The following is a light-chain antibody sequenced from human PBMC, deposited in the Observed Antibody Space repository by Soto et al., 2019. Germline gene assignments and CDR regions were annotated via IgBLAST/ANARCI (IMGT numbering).Light chain of an antibody. CDR1: SSDDGGYNY. CDR2: DVS. Sequence: QSALTQPRSVSGSPGQSVTISCTGTSSDDGGYNYVSWYQHHPGKAPKLMIYDVSKWPSGVPDRFSGSKSGNTASLTISGLQAEDEADYYCCSYAGSYTLVFGGGTKLTVL. J-gene: IGLJ2*01. V-gene: IGLV2-11*01. CDR3: CSYAGSYTLV.